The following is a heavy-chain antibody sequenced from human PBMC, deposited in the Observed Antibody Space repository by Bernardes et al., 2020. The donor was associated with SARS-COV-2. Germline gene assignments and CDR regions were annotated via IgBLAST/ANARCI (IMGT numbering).Heavy chain of an antibody. CDR1: GYDFDTSW. V-gene: IGHV5-51*01. CDR3: ARQRYSSGWYVDY. Sequence: GESLKISCEASGYDFDTSWIGWVRQMPGKGLQWMGVIYAGDSDARYTPSFQGQVTMSADKSIRTVYLQWSSLKASDTAIYYCARQRYSSGWYVDYWGHGARVTVSS. J-gene: IGHJ4*01. D-gene: IGHD6-19*01. CDR2: IYAGDSDA.